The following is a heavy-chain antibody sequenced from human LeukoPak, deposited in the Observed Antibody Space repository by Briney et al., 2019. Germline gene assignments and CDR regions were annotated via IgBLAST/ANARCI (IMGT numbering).Heavy chain of an antibody. D-gene: IGHD1-26*01. J-gene: IGHJ4*02. V-gene: IGHV3-21*01. Sequence: GGSLRLSCAASGFTFSTYNMNWVRQAPGKGLEWVSSISGSSSYIYYADSVKGRFSISRDNAKNSLYLQMNSLRAEDTGIYYCARDKVVGPTKFDNWGQGTLVTVSS. CDR3: ARDKVVGPTKFDN. CDR2: ISGSSSYI. CDR1: GFTFSTYN.